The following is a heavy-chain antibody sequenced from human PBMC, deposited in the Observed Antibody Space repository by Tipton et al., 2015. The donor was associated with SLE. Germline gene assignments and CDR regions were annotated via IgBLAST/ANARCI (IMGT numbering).Heavy chain of an antibody. J-gene: IGHJ4*02. CDR1: GFTFSNYW. V-gene: IGHV3-7*01. Sequence: SLRLSCAASGFTFSNYWMNWVRQAPGKGLEWVANIKQDGSERYYVDSVEGRFAISRDNAKNSLFLQMNSLRAEDTAVYYCARPSTTVVPDYWGRGTLVTVSS. CDR3: ARPSTTVVPDY. D-gene: IGHD3-10*01. CDR2: IKQDGSER.